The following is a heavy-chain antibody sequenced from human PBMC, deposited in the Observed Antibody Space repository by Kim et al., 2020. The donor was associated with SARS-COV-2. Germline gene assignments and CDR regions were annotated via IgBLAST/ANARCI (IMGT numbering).Heavy chain of an antibody. CDR2: T. Sequence: TTDPQSFQGGVTMTGDTSTSTAYLDLSSLTSEDTAVYFCARSYTGHAGLDYWGQGTLVTVSS. J-gene: IGHJ4*02. CDR3: ARSYTGHAGLDY. D-gene: IGHD1-1*01. V-gene: IGHV1-46*01.